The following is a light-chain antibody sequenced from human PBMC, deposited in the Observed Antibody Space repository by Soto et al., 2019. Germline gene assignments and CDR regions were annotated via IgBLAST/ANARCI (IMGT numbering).Light chain of an antibody. CDR3: QQYYHWRPR. Sequence: EVVLTQSPGTLSLSPGERATLSCRASQSVSNNYLAWYQQKPGQAPRLLIYGASTRATGIPDRFSGSGSGTEFTLTITSLLSEDFAVYYCQQYYHWRPRFGGGTKVDIK. CDR1: QSVSNN. J-gene: IGKJ4*01. CDR2: GAS. V-gene: IGKV3-15*01.